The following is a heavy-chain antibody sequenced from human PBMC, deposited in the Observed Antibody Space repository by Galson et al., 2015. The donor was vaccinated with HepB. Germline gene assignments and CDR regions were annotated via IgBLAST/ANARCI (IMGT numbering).Heavy chain of an antibody. CDR2: IYSSGNT. V-gene: IGHV3-53*04. Sequence: LRLSCAASGFTISSNYMSWVRQAPGKGLEWVSVIYSSGNTYYADSVKGRFTVSRHNSKNTVYLQMNSLRVEDTAVYYCARGYSYGGFDYWGQGTLVTVSS. D-gene: IGHD5-18*01. CDR1: GFTISSNY. J-gene: IGHJ4*02. CDR3: ARGYSYGGFDY.